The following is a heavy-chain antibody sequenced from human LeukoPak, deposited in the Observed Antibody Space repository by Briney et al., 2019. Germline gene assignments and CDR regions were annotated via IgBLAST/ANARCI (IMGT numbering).Heavy chain of an antibody. Sequence: ASVKVSWKAAGYTFTSYGISWVRQAPGQGLEWVGWISAYNGNTNSAQKLQGRVTMTTDTSTSTAYMELRSLRSDDTAVYYCARSPRIYYGSGYNDYWGQGTLVTVSS. V-gene: IGHV1-18*01. CDR3: ARSPRIYYGSGYNDY. CDR2: ISAYNGNT. D-gene: IGHD3-10*01. J-gene: IGHJ4*02. CDR1: GYTFTSYG.